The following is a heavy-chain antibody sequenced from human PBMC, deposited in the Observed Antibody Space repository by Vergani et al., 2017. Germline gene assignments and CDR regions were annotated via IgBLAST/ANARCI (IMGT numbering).Heavy chain of an antibody. CDR2: IYHSGST. V-gene: IGHV4-38-2*02. D-gene: IGHD6-6*01. CDR1: GGSISSYY. Sequence: QVQLQESGPGLVKPSETLSLTCTVSGGSISSYYWGWIRQPPGKGLEWIGSIYHSGSTYYNPSLKSRVTISVDTSKNQFSLKLSSVTAADTAVYYCARHGAIAAYNWFDPWGQGTLVTVSS. J-gene: IGHJ5*02. CDR3: ARHGAIAAYNWFDP.